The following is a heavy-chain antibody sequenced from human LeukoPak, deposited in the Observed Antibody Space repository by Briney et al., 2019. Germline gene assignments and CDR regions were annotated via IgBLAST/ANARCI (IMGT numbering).Heavy chain of an antibody. CDR2: ISYGGTT. J-gene: IGHJ6*02. CDR3: ARDRGVRGVWSPSTGMDV. CDR1: GGSVSSYY. D-gene: IGHD3-10*01. V-gene: IGHV4-59*02. Sequence: SETLSLTCSVSGGSVSSYYWTWIRQPPGEGLEWIGYISYGGTTNYNPSLKSRVTISVDTSKNQFSLKLTSVTAADTAVYYCARDRGVRGVWSPSTGMDVWGQGTTVTVSS.